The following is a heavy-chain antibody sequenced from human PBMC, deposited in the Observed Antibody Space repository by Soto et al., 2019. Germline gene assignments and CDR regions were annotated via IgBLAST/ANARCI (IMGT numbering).Heavy chain of an antibody. D-gene: IGHD6-13*01. CDR2: IVVGSGNT. V-gene: IGHV1-58*01. CDR1: GFTFTSSA. CDR3: AAVYSSSWYSYYYYGIDV. Sequence: SVKVSCKASGFTFTSSAVQWVRQARGQRLEWIGWIVVGSGNTNYAQKFQERVTITRDMSTSTAYMELSSLRSEDTAVYYCAAVYSSSWYSYYYYGIDVWGQGTKVTVSS. J-gene: IGHJ6*02.